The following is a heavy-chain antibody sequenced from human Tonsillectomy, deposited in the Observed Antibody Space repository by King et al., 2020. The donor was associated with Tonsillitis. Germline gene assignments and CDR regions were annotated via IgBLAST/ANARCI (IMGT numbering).Heavy chain of an antibody. CDR1: GFTFSSYS. CDR2: INSNSYI. Sequence: VQLVESGGGLVKPGGSLRLSCAASGFTFSSYSMNWVRQAPGKGLEWVSSINSNSYIYYADSVKGRFTISRDNAKNSLYLQMNSLRAEDTAVYYCAREGGYFSSTSCRWFDPWGQGTLVTVSS. D-gene: IGHD2-2*01. J-gene: IGHJ5*02. V-gene: IGHV3-21*01. CDR3: AREGGYFSSTSCRWFDP.